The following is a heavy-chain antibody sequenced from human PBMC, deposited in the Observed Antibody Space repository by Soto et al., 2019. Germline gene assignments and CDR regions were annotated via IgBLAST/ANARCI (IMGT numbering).Heavy chain of an antibody. CDR3: AASIVVVIKALDY. CDR1: GFTFTSSA. V-gene: IGHV1-58*01. J-gene: IGHJ4*02. D-gene: IGHD3-22*01. Sequence: SVKGSCKDSGFTFTSSAGRWVRQVRGQRLEWIGWIVVGSGNTNYAQKFQERVTITRDMSTSTAYMELSSLRSEDTAVYYCAASIVVVIKALDYWGQGTLVTVSS. CDR2: IVVGSGNT.